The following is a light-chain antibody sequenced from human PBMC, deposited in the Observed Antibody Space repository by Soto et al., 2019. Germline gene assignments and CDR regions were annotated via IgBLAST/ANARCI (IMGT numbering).Light chain of an antibody. V-gene: IGLV3-1*01. Sequence: SYELTQPPSVSVSPGQTASITCSGGKLGDKYTSWYQQQPGQSPVLVIYRDNKRPSGIPERFSGSNSVNKATLTISGTQAMDEADYYCQAWDRSTVVFGGGTKLTVL. CDR3: QAWDRSTVV. CDR1: KLGDKY. CDR2: RDN. J-gene: IGLJ2*01.